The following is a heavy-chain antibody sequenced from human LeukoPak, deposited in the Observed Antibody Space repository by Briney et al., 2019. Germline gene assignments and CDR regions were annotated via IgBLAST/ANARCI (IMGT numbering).Heavy chain of an antibody. J-gene: IGHJ6*02. CDR1: GDSVSSNSAA. V-gene: IGHV6-1*01. CDR2: TYYRSKWYN. D-gene: IGHD5-18*01. CDR3: ARSGYSYGYAAMDV. Sequence: SQTFSLTCAISGDSVSSNSAARNWIRQSPSRGLEWLGRTYYRSKWYNDYAVSVKSRITINPDTSMNQFSLHLSSVTPEDTAVYYCARSGYSYGYAAMDVWGQGTTVTVPS.